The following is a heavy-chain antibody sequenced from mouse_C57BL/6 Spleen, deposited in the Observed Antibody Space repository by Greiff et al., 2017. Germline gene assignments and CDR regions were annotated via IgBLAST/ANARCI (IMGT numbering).Heavy chain of an antibody. J-gene: IGHJ2*01. D-gene: IGHD2-5*01. CDR2: IYPRSGNT. CDR1: GYTFTSYG. V-gene: IGHV1-81*01. Sequence: QVQLKESGAELARPGASVKLSCKASGYTFTSYGISWVKQRTGQGLEWIGEIYPRSGNTYYNEKFKGKATLTADKSSSTAYMELRSLTSEDSAVYFCARGDYSNYADWGQGTTLTVSS. CDR3: ARGDYSNYAD.